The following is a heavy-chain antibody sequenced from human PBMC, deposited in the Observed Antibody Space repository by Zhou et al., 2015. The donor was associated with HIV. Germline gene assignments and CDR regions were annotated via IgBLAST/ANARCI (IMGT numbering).Heavy chain of an antibody. J-gene: IGHJ4*02. CDR2: ISYDSKNI. CDR3: ARGHVEMATITRVDF. CDR1: GFLFSNYA. Sequence: QVHLVESGGGVVQPGRSLRLSCATSGFLFSNYAMHWVRQSPGKGLEWVAGISYDSKNIYYVDSVKGRFTISKDYFRNTVYLQMNSLRSQDTAVYYCARGHVEMATITRVDFWGQGTRVTVSS. V-gene: IGHV3-30*04. D-gene: IGHD5-24*01.